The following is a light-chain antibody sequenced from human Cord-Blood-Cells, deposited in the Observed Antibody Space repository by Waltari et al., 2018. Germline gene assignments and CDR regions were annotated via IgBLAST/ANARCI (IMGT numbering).Light chain of an antibody. CDR3: CSYAGSYTLV. CDR1: SSAVGGYNY. J-gene: IGLJ3*02. Sequence: QSALTQPRSVSGSPGQSVTISRTGTSSAVGGYNYVPWYQQHPGKAPQLMIYDVSKRPSGVPDRFSGSKSGNTASLTISGLQAEDEADYYCCSYAGSYTLVFGGGTKLTVL. CDR2: DVS. V-gene: IGLV2-11*01.